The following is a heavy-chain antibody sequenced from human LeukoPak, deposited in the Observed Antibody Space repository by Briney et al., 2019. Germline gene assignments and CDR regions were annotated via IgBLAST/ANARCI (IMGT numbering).Heavy chain of an antibody. CDR3: ARERRDYYDSSGYGMDV. D-gene: IGHD3-22*01. CDR1: GYTFTSYY. V-gene: IGHV1-46*01. CDR2: INPSGGST. J-gene: IGHJ6*02. Sequence: ASVKVSCKASGYTFTSYYMHWVRQAPGQGLEWMGIINPSGGSTSYAQKFQGRVTMTRGTSTSTVYMALSRLRSEDTAVYSCARERRDYYDSSGYGMDVWGQGTTVTVSS.